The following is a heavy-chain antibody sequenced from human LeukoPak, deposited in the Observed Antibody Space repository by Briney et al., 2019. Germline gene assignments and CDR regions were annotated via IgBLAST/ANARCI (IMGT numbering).Heavy chain of an antibody. J-gene: IGHJ4*02. CDR2: ISYDGSNK. Sequence: GGSLRLSCAASGFTFSSYAMRWVRQAPGKGLEWVAVISYDGSNKYYADSVKGRFTISRDNSKNTLYLQMNSLRAEDTAVYYCARDIAVAGTSLDYWGQGTLVTVSS. V-gene: IGHV3-30*04. CDR3: ARDIAVAGTSLDY. D-gene: IGHD6-19*01. CDR1: GFTFSSYA.